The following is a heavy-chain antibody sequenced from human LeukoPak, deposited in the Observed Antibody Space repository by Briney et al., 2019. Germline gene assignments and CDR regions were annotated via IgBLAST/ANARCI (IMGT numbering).Heavy chain of an antibody. J-gene: IGHJ4*02. D-gene: IGHD3-22*01. V-gene: IGHV4-59*01. CDR3: ARVGGYSSGYYFDY. CDR1: GGSISSYS. Sequence: PSETLSLTCTVSGGSISSYSWSWIRQPPGKGLEWIGYIYYSGSTNYNPSLKSRVTISVDTSKNQFSLKLSSVTAADTAVYYCARVGGYSSGYYFDYWGQGTLVTVSS. CDR2: IYYSGST.